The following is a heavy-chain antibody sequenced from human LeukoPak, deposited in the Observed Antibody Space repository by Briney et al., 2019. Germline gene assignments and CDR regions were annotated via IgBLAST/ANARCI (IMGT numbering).Heavy chain of an antibody. V-gene: IGHV3-66*01. CDR1: GFTVSNNY. CDR3: AVRSGSPLGDAFDI. J-gene: IGHJ3*02. D-gene: IGHD3-10*01. CDR2: FYSGGST. Sequence: PGGSLRLSCEASGFTVSNNYMGWVRQAPGKGLDWVSLFYSGGSTYYADSVKGRFTISKDNSKNTLYLQMNSLRAEDTAVYYCAVRSGSPLGDAFDIWGQGTMVTVSS.